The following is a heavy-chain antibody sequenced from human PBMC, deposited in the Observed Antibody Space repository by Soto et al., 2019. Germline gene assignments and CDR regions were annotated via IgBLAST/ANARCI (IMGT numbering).Heavy chain of an antibody. CDR3: TRGARGYVSF. Sequence: PSETLSLTCVVSDYLITNGYFWGWIRQPPGKGLEWIGSTNHRGNTYSNPSLKSRITISVDTSKNQFSLNLSSVTAADSAGYFCTRGARGYVSFWGQGTLVTVSS. V-gene: IGHV4-38-2*01. J-gene: IGHJ4*02. D-gene: IGHD2-15*01. CDR2: TNHRGNT. CDR1: DYLITNGYF.